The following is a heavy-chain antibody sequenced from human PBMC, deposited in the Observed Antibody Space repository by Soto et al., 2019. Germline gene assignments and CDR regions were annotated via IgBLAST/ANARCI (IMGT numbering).Heavy chain of an antibody. CDR2: ISVSGGDT. V-gene: IGHV3-23*01. J-gene: IGHJ4*02. CDR1: GFPFSNYF. CDR3: AKGHSSGYYHTFDY. Sequence: GGSLRLSCAASGFPFSNYFMNWVRQAPGKGLEWVSGISVSGGDTYYADSVRGRFTISRDNSKNTLFLQMNTLRAEDTAVYYCAKGHSSGYYHTFDYWGQGTLVTVSS. D-gene: IGHD3-22*01.